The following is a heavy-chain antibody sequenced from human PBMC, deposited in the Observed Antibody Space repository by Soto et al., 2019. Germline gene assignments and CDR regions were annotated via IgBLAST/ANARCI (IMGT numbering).Heavy chain of an antibody. J-gene: IGHJ4*02. CDR1: GFTFSTYA. V-gene: IGHV3-30*04. Sequence: QVQLVESGGGVVQPGRSLRLSCAASGFTFSTYAMYWVRQAPGKGLEWLAFISSDGRSRYYADSVKGRFTISRDNLKNTLYLQMSSLRAEDTAVYYCASRRGDGYFEYWGQGTLVTVSS. CDR2: ISSDGRSR. D-gene: IGHD2-21*01. CDR3: ASRRGDGYFEY.